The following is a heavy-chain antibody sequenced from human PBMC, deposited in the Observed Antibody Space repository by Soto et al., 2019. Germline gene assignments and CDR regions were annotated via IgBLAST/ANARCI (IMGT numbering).Heavy chain of an antibody. Sequence: QVRLQEWGPGLVKPSQTLSLKCSVSGGSITTGGRYWSWIRQLPGKGLEWIGDIYYSGNTYYNASLNSRVTISVETAKNQFSLKLSSVTGADTAVYYCAQALVFTGGDGFDIWGQGRLVTVSS. V-gene: IGHV4-31*02. D-gene: IGHD1-1*01. CDR2: IYYSGNT. J-gene: IGHJ3*02. CDR3: AQALVFTGGDGFDI. CDR1: GGSITTGGRY.